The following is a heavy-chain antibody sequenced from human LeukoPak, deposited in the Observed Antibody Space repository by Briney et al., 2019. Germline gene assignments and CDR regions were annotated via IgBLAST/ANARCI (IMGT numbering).Heavy chain of an antibody. J-gene: IGHJ4*02. V-gene: IGHV3-11*06. CDR1: GFTFSDYY. CDR2: ISSSSSYT. D-gene: IGHD3-10*01. Sequence: KTGGSLRLSCAASGFTFSDYYMSWIRQAPGKGLEWVSYISSSSSYTNYADSVKGRFTISRDNAKNSLYLQMNSLRAEDTAVYYCARPTMVPRLYYFDYWGQGTLVTVSS. CDR3: ARPTMVPRLYYFDY.